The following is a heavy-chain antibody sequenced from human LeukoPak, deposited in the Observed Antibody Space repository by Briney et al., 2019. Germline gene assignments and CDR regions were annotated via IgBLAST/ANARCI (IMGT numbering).Heavy chain of an antibody. D-gene: IGHD2-21*01. J-gene: IGHJ6*04. CDR1: GFTFNTYA. CDR2: ISEGDGST. V-gene: IGHV3-23*01. CDR3: AKADCGSITCYVKDV. Sequence: PGGSLTLSCVASGFTFNTYAMNWVGLAPGKGLEWVSAISEGDGSTMYADSVKGRFTISTYKSKNTLYLQMNSLRAEDSAVYYCAKADCGSITCYVKDVWGKGTTVTVSS.